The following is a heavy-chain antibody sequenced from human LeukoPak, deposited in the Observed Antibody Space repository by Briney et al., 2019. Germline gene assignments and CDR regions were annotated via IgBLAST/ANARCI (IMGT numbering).Heavy chain of an antibody. D-gene: IGHD3-10*01. J-gene: IGHJ1*01. Sequence: GGSLRLSCAASGFTFSSYSMNWVRQAPGKGLEWVSVIYSGGSTYYADSVKGRFTISRDNSKNTLYLQMNSLRAEDTAVYYCARETVTMVRGVIKDFQHWGQGTLVTVSS. V-gene: IGHV3-66*02. CDR1: GFTFSSYS. CDR2: IYSGGST. CDR3: ARETVTMVRGVIKDFQH.